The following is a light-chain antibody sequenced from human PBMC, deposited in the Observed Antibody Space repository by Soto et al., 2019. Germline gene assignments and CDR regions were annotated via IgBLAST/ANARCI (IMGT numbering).Light chain of an antibody. Sequence: DIQMTQFPSSLSASVGERVTITCRASQSIGSHLNWYQQRAGKAPKLLIHGAFRLHGGVPSRFSGSGSGTDFTLNISNLQPEDYATYYCQQSDSTPPDTFGQGTKLDIK. CDR2: GAF. CDR3: QQSDSTPPDT. CDR1: QSIGSH. V-gene: IGKV1-39*01. J-gene: IGKJ2*01.